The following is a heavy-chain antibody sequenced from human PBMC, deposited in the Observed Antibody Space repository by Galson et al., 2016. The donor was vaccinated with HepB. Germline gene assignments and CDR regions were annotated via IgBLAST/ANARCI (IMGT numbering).Heavy chain of an antibody. Sequence: SLRLSCAASGFSFSSYWMYWVRQAPGKGLLWVARVNSDESFTAYANSMKGRFTIARDNAKNTLYLQLNSLRAEDPAVYYCARGTQPWSNWYFDLWGRGTLVTVSS. CDR3: ARGTQPWSNWYFDL. J-gene: IGHJ2*01. D-gene: IGHD5-18*01. CDR1: GFSFSSYW. CDR2: VNSDESFT. V-gene: IGHV3-74*01.